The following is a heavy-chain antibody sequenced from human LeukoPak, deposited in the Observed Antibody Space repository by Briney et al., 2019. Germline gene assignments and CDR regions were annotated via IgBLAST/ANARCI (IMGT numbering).Heavy chain of an antibody. CDR2: ISASGAST. J-gene: IGHJ6*02. V-gene: IGHV3-23*01. D-gene: IGHD3-16*01. CDR3: AEVLGGDYYYGMHV. Sequence: GGSLRLSCAASGFTFSSYGMSWVRQAPGKGLEWVSAISASGASTDYADSVKGRFTISRDNSKNTLYLRMNSLRAEDTGVYYCAEVLGGDYYYGMHVWGQGTTVTVSS. CDR1: GFTFSSYG.